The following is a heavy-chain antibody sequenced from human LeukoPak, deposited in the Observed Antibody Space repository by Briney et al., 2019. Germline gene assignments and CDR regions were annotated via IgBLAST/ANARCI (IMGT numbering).Heavy chain of an antibody. CDR3: ARQINDNSNSS. CDR1: GGSISSYY. D-gene: IGHD4-11*01. J-gene: IGHJ4*02. CDR2: MFYSGSS. V-gene: IGHV4-59*08. Sequence: PSETLSLTCTVSGGSISSYYWTWIRQPPGKGLEWIGYMFYSGSSNYNPSLRSRVTISVDTSKNQFSLNLTSVTAADTAVYYCARQINDNSNSSWGQGTLVTVSS.